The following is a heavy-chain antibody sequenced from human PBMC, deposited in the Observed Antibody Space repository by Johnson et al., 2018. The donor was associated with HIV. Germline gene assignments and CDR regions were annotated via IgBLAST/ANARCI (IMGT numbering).Heavy chain of an antibody. CDR3: ARSGNCTTASFTYDALDT. CDR2: ITQDESEK. V-gene: IGHV3-7*01. D-gene: IGHD2/OR15-2a*01. Sequence: VQLVESGGGLVQPGGSLRLSCAASGFIFSSYWMRWVRQAPGKGLEWVANITQDESEKYYVDSVKGRFTISRDNAKNSLYLQMNSLRDEDTAVYYCARSGNCTTASFTYDALDTWGQGTMDTVSS. J-gene: IGHJ3*02. CDR1: GFIFSSYW.